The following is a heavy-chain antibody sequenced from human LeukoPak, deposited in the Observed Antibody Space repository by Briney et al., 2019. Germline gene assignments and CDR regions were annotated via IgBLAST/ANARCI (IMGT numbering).Heavy chain of an antibody. V-gene: IGHV5-51*01. CDR3: ARHDLRWTSYLDL. J-gene: IGHJ2*01. D-gene: IGHD4-23*01. CDR2: IYPGDSDT. Sequence: GESLQISCQGSGYSFTSYWIGWVRQLPGKGLEWMGMIYPGDSDTRYRPSFQGQVTISADKSISTAYLQWSSLKASDTAMYYCARHDLRWTSYLDLWGRGTLVTVSP. CDR1: GYSFTSYW.